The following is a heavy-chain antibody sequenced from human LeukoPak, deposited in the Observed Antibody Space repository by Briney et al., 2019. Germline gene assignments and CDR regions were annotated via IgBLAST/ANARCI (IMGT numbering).Heavy chain of an antibody. CDR1: GFTFSSYA. D-gene: IGHD6-19*01. CDR2: ISSNGGST. V-gene: IGHV3-64*01. J-gene: IGHJ4*02. Sequence: GGSLRLSCAASGFTFSSYAIHWVRQAPRKGLEYVAAISSNGGSTFYANPVKGRFIVSRDNSKNTLSLQMGSLRTEDLAMYYCARRAPGFSSGWLDYWGQGTPVTVSS. CDR3: ARRAPGFSSGWLDY.